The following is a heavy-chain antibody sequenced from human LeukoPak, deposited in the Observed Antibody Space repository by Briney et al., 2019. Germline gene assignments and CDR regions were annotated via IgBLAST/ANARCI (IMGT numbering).Heavy chain of an antibody. J-gene: IGHJ5*02. V-gene: IGHV1-18*01. CDR2: ISAYNGNT. CDR1: GYTFTSYG. D-gene: IGHD5-24*01. Sequence: ASVKVSCKASGYTFTSYGISWVRQAPGQGLEWMGWISAYNGNTNYAQKLQGRVTLTRDMSTSTDYLELSSLRSEDTAVDYCARDNSVRDEAWWFSPWGQGTLVTVSS. CDR3: ARDNSVRDEAWWFSP.